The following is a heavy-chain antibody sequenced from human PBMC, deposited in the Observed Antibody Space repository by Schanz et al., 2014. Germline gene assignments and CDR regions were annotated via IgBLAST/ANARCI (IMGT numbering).Heavy chain of an antibody. CDR1: GITFSSHS. CDR2: ISSKGDMT. CDR3: ARDNRYYLFDY. Sequence: EMQLLESGGGLVQPGRSLRLSCAASGITFSSHSFNWVRQAPGKGLEYVSSISSKGDMTFYGNSVKGRFTISRDNSKNTLYLQLGSLSAEDTAVYFCARDNRYYLFDYWGQGALVTVSS. J-gene: IGHJ4*02. D-gene: IGHD3-16*02. V-gene: IGHV3-64*01.